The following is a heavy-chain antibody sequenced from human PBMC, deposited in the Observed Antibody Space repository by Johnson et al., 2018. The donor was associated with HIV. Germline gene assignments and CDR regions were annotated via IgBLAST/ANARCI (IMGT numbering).Heavy chain of an antibody. V-gene: IGHV3-23*04. J-gene: IGHJ3*02. CDR1: GFTFSSYA. D-gene: IGHD6-19*01. CDR3: VRDQGSGWPTNAFDI. Sequence: EVQLVESGGGVVQPGRSLRVSCGASGFTFSSYAMSWVRQAPGKGLEWVSAISGSGGSTYYADSVKGRFTISRDNSKNTLYLQMNSLRAEDTAVYYCVRDQGSGWPTNAFDIWGRGTRVTVSS. CDR2: ISGSGGST.